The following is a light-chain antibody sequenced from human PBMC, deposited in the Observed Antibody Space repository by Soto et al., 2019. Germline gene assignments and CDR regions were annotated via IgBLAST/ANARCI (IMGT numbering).Light chain of an antibody. Sequence: EIVMTQSPATLSVSPGERATLSCRANQSVSSNLAWYQQTPGQAPRILIYGASTRDTGIPARFSGNRSGAEFTLTISRLQSEDFEVYYCQQYNNWPRTFGQGTKVDIK. J-gene: IGKJ1*01. V-gene: IGKV3-15*01. CDR3: QQYNNWPRT. CDR1: QSVSSN. CDR2: GAS.